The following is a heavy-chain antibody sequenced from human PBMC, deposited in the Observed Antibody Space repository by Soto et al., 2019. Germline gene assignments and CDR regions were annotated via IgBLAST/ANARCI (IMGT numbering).Heavy chain of an antibody. Sequence: EVQLLESGGGLVQPGGFLRLSCAASGFTFSSYAMSWVRQAPGKGLEWVSAISGSGGSTYYADSVKGRFTISRDNSKNTLYLQMNSLRAEDTAVYYCAKDPNYDILVDVWGKGTTVTVSS. CDR2: ISGSGGST. V-gene: IGHV3-23*01. CDR1: GFTFSSYA. D-gene: IGHD3-9*01. J-gene: IGHJ6*04. CDR3: AKDPNYDILVDV.